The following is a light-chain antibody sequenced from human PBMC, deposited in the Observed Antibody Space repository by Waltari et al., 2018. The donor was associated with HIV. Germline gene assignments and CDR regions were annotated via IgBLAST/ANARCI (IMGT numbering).Light chain of an antibody. CDR1: KLGHKF. CDR3: QAWGSSPV. J-gene: IGLJ2*01. Sequence: SYELTQPPSVSVPPGQTASITCSGNKLGHKFVCWYQQRPGQSPVVVMYQDSRRPSGIPERFSGSNSGNTATLTISGTQAMDEADYYCQAWGSSPVFGGGTKLTVL. V-gene: IGLV3-1*01. CDR2: QDS.